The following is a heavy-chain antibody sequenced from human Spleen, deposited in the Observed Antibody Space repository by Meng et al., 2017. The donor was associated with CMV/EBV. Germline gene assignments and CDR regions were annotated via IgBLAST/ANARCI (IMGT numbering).Heavy chain of an antibody. CDR2: IIPILGIA. CDR1: GYNFNVFY. J-gene: IGHJ5*02. D-gene: IGHD2-2*01. V-gene: IGHV1-69*10. Sequence: SVKVSCKASGYNFNVFYIHWVRQAPGQGLEWMGGIIPILGIANYAQKFQGRVTITADKSTSTAYMELSSLRSEDTAVYYCARVDQLLPTGSWGQGTLVTVSS. CDR3: ARVDQLLPTGS.